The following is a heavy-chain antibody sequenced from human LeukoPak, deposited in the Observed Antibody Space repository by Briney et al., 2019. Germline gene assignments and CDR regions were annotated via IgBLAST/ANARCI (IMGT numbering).Heavy chain of an antibody. J-gene: IGHJ4*02. CDR2: IRSSSSYI. CDR3: ARPGIAVAGEFFDY. Sequence: GGSLRLSCAASGFTFSSYSTNWVRQAPGKGLEWVSFIRSSSSYIYYADSVKGRFTISRDNAKNSLYLQMNSLRAEDTAVYYCARPGIAVAGEFFDYWGQGTLVTVSS. D-gene: IGHD6-19*01. V-gene: IGHV3-21*01. CDR1: GFTFSSYS.